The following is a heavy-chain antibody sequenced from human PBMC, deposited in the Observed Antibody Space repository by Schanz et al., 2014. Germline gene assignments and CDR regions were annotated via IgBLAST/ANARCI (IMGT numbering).Heavy chain of an antibody. CDR3: AKDLYNYGIFDS. D-gene: IGHD3-16*01. J-gene: IGHJ5*01. V-gene: IGHV3-20*04. CDR2: INWNGGDT. Sequence: EVQLVESGGGMVQPGGSLRLSCAASGFTFSDHYMDWVRQAPGKGLVWVSGINWNGGDTSYADSVKGRFIISRDNAKNSLYLEMNSLRAGDTAVYYCAKDLYNYGIFDSWGQGTLVTVSS. CDR1: GFTFSDHY.